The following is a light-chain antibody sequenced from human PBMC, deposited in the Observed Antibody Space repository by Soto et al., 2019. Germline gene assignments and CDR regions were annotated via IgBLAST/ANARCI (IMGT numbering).Light chain of an antibody. CDR3: QQHNNYPLT. V-gene: IGKV1-9*01. J-gene: IGKJ5*01. Sequence: DIQLTQSPSFLSASAGDRATFTCRASHAISSYLAWYQQKPGKAPTVLIYAASTLQSGVPSRFSGSGSGTEFTLTISSLQSEDFAIYYCQQHNNYPLTFGRGTQL. CDR2: AAS. CDR1: HAISSY.